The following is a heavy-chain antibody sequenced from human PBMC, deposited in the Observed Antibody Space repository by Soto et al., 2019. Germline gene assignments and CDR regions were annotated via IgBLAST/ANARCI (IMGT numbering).Heavy chain of an antibody. V-gene: IGHV4-59*01. CDR1: GGSISSYY. J-gene: IGHJ6*02. CDR3: ASNYDFWSGYYTGGYYYGMDV. Sequence: PSETLSLTCTVSGGSISSYYWSWIRQPPGKGLEWIGYIYYSGSTNYNPSRKSRVTISVDTSKNQFSLKLSSVTAADTAVYYCASNYDFWSGYYTGGYYYGMDVWGQGTTVTVSS. D-gene: IGHD3-3*01. CDR2: IYYSGST.